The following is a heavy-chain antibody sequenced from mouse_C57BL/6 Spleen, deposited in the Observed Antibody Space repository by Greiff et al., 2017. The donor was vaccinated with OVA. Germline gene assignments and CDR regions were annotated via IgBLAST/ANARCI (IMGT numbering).Heavy chain of an antibody. D-gene: IGHD1-1*01. CDR3: ARGITTVGYY. J-gene: IGHJ2*01. CDR2: INPSTGGT. V-gene: IGHV1-42*01. Sequence: VHVKQSGPELVKPGASVKISCKASGYSFTGYYMNWVKQSPEKSLEWIGEINPSTGGTTYNQKFKAKATLTVDKSSSTAYMQLKSLTSEDSAVYYCARGITTVGYYWGQGTTLTVSS. CDR1: GYSFTGYY.